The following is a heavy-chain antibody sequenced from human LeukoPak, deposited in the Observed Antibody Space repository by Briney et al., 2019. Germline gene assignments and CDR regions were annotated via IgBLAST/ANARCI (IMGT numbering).Heavy chain of an antibody. J-gene: IGHJ3*02. V-gene: IGHV3-74*01. Sequence: PGGSLRLSCAASGFTFSSYWMHWVRQAPGKGLVWVSRLNSDGSTATYADSVKGRFTISRYNAKNTLYLQMSSLRAEDTAVYYCTRAGVTFDIWGQGTVVTVSS. CDR1: GFTFSSYW. CDR2: LNSDGSTA. CDR3: TRAGVTFDI. D-gene: IGHD2-8*01.